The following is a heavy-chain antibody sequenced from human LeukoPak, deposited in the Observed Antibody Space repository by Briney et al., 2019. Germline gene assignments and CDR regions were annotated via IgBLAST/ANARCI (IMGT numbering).Heavy chain of an antibody. CDR3: ARGEEGNFDP. D-gene: IGHD1-1*01. CDR1: GGSISSGGYY. Sequence: PSQTLSLTCTVSGGSISSGGYYWSWIRQPPGKGLEWIGYIYHSGSTYYNPSLKSRVTISVDRSKNQFSLKLSSVTAAGTAVYYCARGEEGNFDPWGQGTLVTVSS. V-gene: IGHV4-30-2*01. J-gene: IGHJ5*02. CDR2: IYHSGST.